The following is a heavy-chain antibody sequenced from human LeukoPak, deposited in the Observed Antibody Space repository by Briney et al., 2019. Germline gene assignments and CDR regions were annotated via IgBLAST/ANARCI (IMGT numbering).Heavy chain of an antibody. CDR1: GGTFSSYA. D-gene: IGHD3-9*01. Sequence: SVKVSCKASGGTFSSYAISWVRQAPGQGLEWMGGIIPIFGTANYAQKFQGRVTFTADESTSTAYMGLSSLRSEDTAVYYCARDVYKYDILTGYYTFDYWGQGTLVTVSS. V-gene: IGHV1-69*01. CDR3: ARDVYKYDILTGYYTFDY. J-gene: IGHJ4*02. CDR2: IIPIFGTA.